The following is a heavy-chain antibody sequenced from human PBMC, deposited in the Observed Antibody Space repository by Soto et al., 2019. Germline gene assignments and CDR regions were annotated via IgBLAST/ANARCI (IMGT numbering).Heavy chain of an antibody. CDR3: ERGRYGAY. J-gene: IGHJ4*02. D-gene: IGHD3-10*01. CDR1: GYTFTSYG. CDR2: ISAHNDNT. Sequence: QVHLVQSGAEVKKPGASVKVSCKCSGYTFTSYGITWVRQAPGHGLEWMGWISAHNDNTDYAQKLQGRVTVTRDTSPSTAYMELRGLRSDDTAVYYCERGRYGAYWGQGALVTVSS. V-gene: IGHV1-18*01.